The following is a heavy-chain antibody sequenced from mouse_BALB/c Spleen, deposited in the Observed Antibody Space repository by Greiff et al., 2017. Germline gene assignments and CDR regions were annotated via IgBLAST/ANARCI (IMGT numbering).Heavy chain of an antibody. J-gene: IGHJ1*01. D-gene: IGHD1-1*01. CDR3: AINYLSFDV. Sequence: VQLQQSGAELAKPGASVKMSCKASGYTFTSYWMHWVKQRPGQGLEWIGYINPSTGYTEYNQKFKDKATLTADKSSSTAYMQLSSLTSEDSAVYYCAINYLSFDVWGAGTTVTVSS. CDR2: INPSTGYT. CDR1: GYTFTSYW. V-gene: IGHV1-7*01.